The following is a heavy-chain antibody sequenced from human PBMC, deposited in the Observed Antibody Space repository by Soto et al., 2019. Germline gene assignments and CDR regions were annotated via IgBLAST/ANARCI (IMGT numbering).Heavy chain of an antibody. CDR1: GFTFTSYW. J-gene: IGHJ4*02. V-gene: IGHV5-51*01. CDR3: AKHEGYCSTTTCSKFDY. Sequence: PGESLKISCKGSGFTFTSYWIAWVRQMPGKGLEWMGIIYPGDSDSSYSPSFQGQVTISADKSINTAYLHWSSLKASDTAIYYCAKHEGYCSTTTCSKFDYWGQGTLVTVSS. D-gene: IGHD2-2*01. CDR2: IYPGDSDS.